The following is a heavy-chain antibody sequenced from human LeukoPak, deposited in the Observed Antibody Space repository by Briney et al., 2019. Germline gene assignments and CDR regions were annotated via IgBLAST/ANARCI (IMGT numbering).Heavy chain of an antibody. CDR2: ISYDGSNK. D-gene: IGHD2-15*01. CDR1: GLTFRSYG. V-gene: IGHV3-30*18. J-gene: IGHJ4*02. Sequence: PGRSLRLSCAASGLTFRSYGMHWVRQVPGKGLEWVAVISYDGSNKYYADSVKGRFTISRDNSKNTLYLQMNSLRAEDTAVYYCAKIKRLGYCSGGSCSTQGIDYWGQGTLVTVSS. CDR3: AKIKRLGYCSGGSCSTQGIDY.